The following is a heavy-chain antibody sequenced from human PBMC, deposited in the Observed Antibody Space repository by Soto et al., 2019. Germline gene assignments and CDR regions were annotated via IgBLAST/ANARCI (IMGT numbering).Heavy chain of an antibody. V-gene: IGHV3-64*01. D-gene: IGHD6-19*01. CDR3: ARGFGWLDY. Sequence: PGGSLRLSCAASGFTVSSNYMTWVRQAPGKGLEYVSAISSNGGSTYYANSVKGRFTISRDNSKNTLYLQIVILRAEDMAVYYCARGFGWLDYWGQGTLVTVSS. CDR1: GFTVSSNY. CDR2: ISSNGGST. J-gene: IGHJ4*02.